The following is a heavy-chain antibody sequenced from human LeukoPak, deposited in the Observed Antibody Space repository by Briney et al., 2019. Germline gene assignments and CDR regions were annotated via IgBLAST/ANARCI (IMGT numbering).Heavy chain of an antibody. J-gene: IGHJ1*01. CDR1: GYSFIDYY. CDR3: ARIGISARGTNFHH. CDR2: INSNSADT. Sequence: VASVKVSCKTSGYSFIDYYIHWVRQAPGQGFEWMGWINSNSADTNYAQNFQGRVTMTRDTSISTAYMELSRLRSDDTALYYCARIGISARGTNFHHWGQGTLVTVSS. V-gene: IGHV1-2*02. D-gene: IGHD6-13*01.